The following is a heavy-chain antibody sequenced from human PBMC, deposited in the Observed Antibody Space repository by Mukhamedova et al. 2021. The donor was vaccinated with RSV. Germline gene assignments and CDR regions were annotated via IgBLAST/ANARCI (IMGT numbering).Heavy chain of an antibody. CDR2: T. J-gene: IGHJ4*01. V-gene: IGHV3-23*01. CDR3: AKKGSDGWYFDY. Sequence: TYYADSVKGRFTISRDKSKNTLNLQMSSLRAEDTAVYYCAKKGSDGWYFDYWGNGTWVTASS. D-gene: IGHD5-24*01.